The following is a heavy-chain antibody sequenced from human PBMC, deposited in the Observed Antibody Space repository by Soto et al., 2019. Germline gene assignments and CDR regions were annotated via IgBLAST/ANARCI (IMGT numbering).Heavy chain of an antibody. CDR1: GYTFTNYD. CDR2: ISAYNGNT. Sequence: ASVKVSCKASGYTFTNYDINWVRQAPGQGLEWMGWISAYNGNTNYAQKLQGRVTMTRDTSISTAYMELSRLRSDDTAVYYCARAGYPLLPFDYWGLGTLVTVSS. V-gene: IGHV1-18*01. CDR3: ARAGYPLLPFDY. J-gene: IGHJ4*02. D-gene: IGHD3-22*01.